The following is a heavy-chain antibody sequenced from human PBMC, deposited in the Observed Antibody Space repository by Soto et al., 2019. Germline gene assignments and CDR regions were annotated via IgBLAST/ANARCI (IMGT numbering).Heavy chain of an antibody. Sequence: GASVKVSCKASGYTFTSYGISWVRQAPGQGLEWMGWISAYNGNTNYAQKLQGRVTMTTDTSTSTAYMELRSLRSDDTAIYYCARVPSSGWPYFFDYWGLGTLVTVSS. D-gene: IGHD6-19*01. CDR3: ARVPSSGWPYFFDY. CDR1: GYTFTSYG. J-gene: IGHJ4*02. V-gene: IGHV1-18*01. CDR2: ISAYNGNT.